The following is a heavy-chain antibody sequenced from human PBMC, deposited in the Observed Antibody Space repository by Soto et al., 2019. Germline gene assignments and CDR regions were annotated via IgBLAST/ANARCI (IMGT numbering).Heavy chain of an antibody. CDR1: GFTFSSYG. V-gene: IGHV3-30*18. Sequence: QVQLVESGGGVVQPGRSLRLSCAASGFTFSSYGMHWVRQATGKGLEWVAVISYEGSNKYYADSVKGRFTISRDNSKNTLYLQMNSLRAEDTAVYYCAKPPGPYGDLPSDYWGQGTLVTVSS. J-gene: IGHJ4*02. D-gene: IGHD4-17*01. CDR3: AKPPGPYGDLPSDY. CDR2: ISYEGSNK.